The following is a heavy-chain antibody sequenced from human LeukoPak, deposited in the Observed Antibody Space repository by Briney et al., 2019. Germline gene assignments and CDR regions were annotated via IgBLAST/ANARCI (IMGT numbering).Heavy chain of an antibody. D-gene: IGHD2-21*01. Sequence: SETLSLTCTVSGGSISSGGYYWSWIRQPPGKGLEWIGYIYHSGSTYYNPSLKSRVTTSVDRSKNQFSLKLSSVTAADTAVYYCARVLPVFFAEYFQHWGQGTLVTVSS. J-gene: IGHJ1*01. V-gene: IGHV4-30-2*01. CDR3: ARVLPVFFAEYFQH. CDR2: IYHSGST. CDR1: GGSISSGGYY.